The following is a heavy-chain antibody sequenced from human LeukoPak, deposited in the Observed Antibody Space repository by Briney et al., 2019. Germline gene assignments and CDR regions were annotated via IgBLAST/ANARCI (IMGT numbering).Heavy chain of an antibody. V-gene: IGHV4-59*08. CDR2: IHYSGTT. J-gene: IGHJ6*02. Sequence: PSETLSLTCTVPGGSISGYYWSWFRQPPGKEVEWIGYIHYSGTTNYNPSLRSRVTISVDTSKNHFSLKLSSVTAADTAVYYCARQLGYGMDVWGQGTTVTVSS. CDR1: GGSISGYY. CDR3: ARQLGYGMDV.